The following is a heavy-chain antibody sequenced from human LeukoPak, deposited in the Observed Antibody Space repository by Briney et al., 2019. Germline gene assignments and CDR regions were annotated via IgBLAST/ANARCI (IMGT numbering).Heavy chain of an antibody. CDR2: INPDSGGT. CDR3: ARDGGDGYNAYYFDY. CDR1: GYTFTGYY. D-gene: IGHD5-24*01. Sequence: GASVKVSCKASGYTFTGYYMHWVRQAPGQGLEWMGWINPDSGGTSYAQKFQGRVTMTRDTSISTAYIELSRLRFDDTAVYYCARDGGDGYNAYYFDYWGQGSLVTVSS. V-gene: IGHV1-2*02. J-gene: IGHJ4*02.